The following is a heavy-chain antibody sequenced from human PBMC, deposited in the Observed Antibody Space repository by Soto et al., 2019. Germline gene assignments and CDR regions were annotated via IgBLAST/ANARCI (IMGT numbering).Heavy chain of an antibody. Sequence: SETLSLTCTVSGGSISSYYWSWIRQPPGKGLEWIGYIYYSGSTNYNPSLKSRVTISVDTSKNQFSLKLSSVTAADTAVYYCASEDVITGTPYYWGQGTLVTVSS. CDR1: GGSISSYY. CDR2: IYYSGST. CDR3: ASEDVITGTPYY. V-gene: IGHV4-59*01. J-gene: IGHJ4*02. D-gene: IGHD1-7*01.